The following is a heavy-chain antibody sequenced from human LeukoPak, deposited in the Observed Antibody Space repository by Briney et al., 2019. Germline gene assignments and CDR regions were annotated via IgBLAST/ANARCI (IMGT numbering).Heavy chain of an antibody. D-gene: IGHD3-22*01. V-gene: IGHV3-11*04. CDR2: ISSSGSTI. CDR3: AGRDYYDSSGYYYGFDY. J-gene: IGHJ4*02. Sequence: GGSLRLSCAASGFTFSDYYMSWIRQAPGKGLEWVSYISSSGSTIYYADSVKGRFTISRDNAKNSLYLQMNSLRAEDTAVDYCAGRDYYDSSGYYYGFDYWGQGTLVTVSS. CDR1: GFTFSDYY.